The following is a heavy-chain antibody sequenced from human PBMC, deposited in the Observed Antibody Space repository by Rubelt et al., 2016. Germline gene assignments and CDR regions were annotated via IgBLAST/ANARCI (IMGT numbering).Heavy chain of an antibody. CDR3: ARGLGGFDY. Sequence: YSGSTYYNPSLKSRVTISVDTSKNQFSLKLSSVTAADTAVYYCARGLGGFDYWGQGTLVTVSS. J-gene: IGHJ4*02. CDR2: YSGST. D-gene: IGHD4-23*01. V-gene: IGHV4-39*01.